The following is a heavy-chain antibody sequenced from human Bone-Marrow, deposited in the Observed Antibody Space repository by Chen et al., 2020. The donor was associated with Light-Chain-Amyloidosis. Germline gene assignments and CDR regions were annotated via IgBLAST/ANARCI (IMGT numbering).Heavy chain of an antibody. CDR2: IYPDDSDA. CDR1: GYTFPNYW. CDR3: ARRRDGYNFDY. D-gene: IGHD5-12*01. V-gene: IGHV5-51*01. J-gene: IGHJ4*01. Sequence: EVQLEQSGPEVKKPGESLKISCKGSGYTFPNYWIGWVRQMPGKGLEWMGVIYPDDSDAGYSPSFEGQVTISADKSITTAYLQWRSLKASDTAMYYCARRRDGYNFDYWGHVTLVTVSS.